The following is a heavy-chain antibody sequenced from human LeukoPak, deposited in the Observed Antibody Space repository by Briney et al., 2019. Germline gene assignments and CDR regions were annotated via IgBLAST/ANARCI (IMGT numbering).Heavy chain of an antibody. CDR3: ASGSYSFYYFDY. CDR2: IYYSGST. J-gene: IGHJ4*02. D-gene: IGHD1-26*01. V-gene: IGHV4-59*01. Sequence: SETLSLTCTVSGGSISSYYWSWLRQPPGKGLEWIGYIYYSGSTIYNPSLKSRVTISLDTSKNQFSLKLSSVTAADTAVYYCASGSYSFYYFDYWGQGTLVTVSS. CDR1: GGSISSYY.